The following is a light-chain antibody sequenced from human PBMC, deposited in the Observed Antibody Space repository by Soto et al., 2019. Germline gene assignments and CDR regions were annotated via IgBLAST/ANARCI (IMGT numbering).Light chain of an antibody. CDR1: QSVSSN. CDR2: GSS. J-gene: IGKJ1*01. Sequence: EIVMTQSPATLSVSPGERATLSCRASQSVSSNLAWYQQNPGQAPRLLIYGSSTRATGIPARFSGSGSGTEFTLTISSLQSEDLAVYYCQQYNNWPVTFGHGTKVEI. V-gene: IGKV3-15*01. CDR3: QQYNNWPVT.